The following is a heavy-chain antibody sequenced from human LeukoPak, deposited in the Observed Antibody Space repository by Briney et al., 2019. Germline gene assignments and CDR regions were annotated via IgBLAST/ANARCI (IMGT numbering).Heavy chain of an antibody. CDR2: ITVASGNT. V-gene: IGHV1-3*01. J-gene: IGHJ4*02. Sequence: ASVKVSCKPLGYTFITSSIYWVRQAPGQRLEWLGWITVASGNTRYSENLQGRVTLTGDTSANTAYMELHNLKFEDTAVYYCVGGSLGYWGQGTLVTVSP. CDR3: VGGSLGY. CDR1: GYTFITSS.